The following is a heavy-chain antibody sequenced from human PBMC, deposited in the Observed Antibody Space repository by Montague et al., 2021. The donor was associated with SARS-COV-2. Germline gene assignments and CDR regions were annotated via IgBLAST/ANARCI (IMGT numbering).Heavy chain of an antibody. Sequence: SETLSLTCTVSGGSVSSSPYYWGWIRQPPGRGLEWVGSISYSGRNYFSPSLKSRLTISVDSSENQFSLRLSSVTAADTAVYYCASSYYYGSGTYVYNYYMDVWGKGTPVTVSS. D-gene: IGHD3-10*01. V-gene: IGHV4-39*01. CDR3: ASSYYYGSGTYVYNYYMDV. CDR2: ISYSGRN. J-gene: IGHJ6*03. CDR1: GGSVSSSPYY.